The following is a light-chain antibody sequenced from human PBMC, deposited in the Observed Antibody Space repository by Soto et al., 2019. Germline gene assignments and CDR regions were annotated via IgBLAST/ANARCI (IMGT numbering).Light chain of an antibody. CDR3: QQYYSTPIT. CDR2: RAS. V-gene: IGKV4-1*01. CDR1: QSVLYSSNNKNY. J-gene: IGKJ5*01. Sequence: DIVMTQSPDSLAVSLGERATINCKSSQSVLYSSNNKNYLAWYQQKPGQPPKLLIYRASTREPGVPDRFSGSGSGTDFTLTISSLQAEDVAVYYCQQYYSTPITFGQGTRLEIK.